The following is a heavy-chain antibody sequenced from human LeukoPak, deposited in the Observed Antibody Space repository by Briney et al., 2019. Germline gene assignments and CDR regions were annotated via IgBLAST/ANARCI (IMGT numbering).Heavy chain of an antibody. CDR3: ARVNRGKPQYYYDSSGSFDY. Sequence: PSETLSLTCAVYGGSFSGYYWSWIRQPPGKGLEWIGEINHSGSTNYNPSLKSRVTISVDTSKNQFSLKLSSVTAADTAVYYCARVNRGKPQYYYDSSGSFDYWGQGTLVTVSS. CDR1: GGSFSGYY. D-gene: IGHD3-22*01. CDR2: INHSGST. V-gene: IGHV4-34*01. J-gene: IGHJ4*02.